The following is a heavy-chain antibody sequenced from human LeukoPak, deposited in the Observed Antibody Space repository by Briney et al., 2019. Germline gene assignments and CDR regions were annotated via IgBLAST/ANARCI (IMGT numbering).Heavy chain of an antibody. D-gene: IGHD6-19*01. Sequence: GGSLRLSCAASGFTFSNSAMSWVRQAPGRGLEWVSTLSGSGITTYYADSVKGRFTLSRDNSKNTLYLQMNSLRAEDTAVYYCAKGIYSSGWSYFDYWGHGTLVTVSS. CDR1: GFTFSNSA. CDR2: LSGSGITT. J-gene: IGHJ4*01. V-gene: IGHV3-23*01. CDR3: AKGIYSSGWSYFDY.